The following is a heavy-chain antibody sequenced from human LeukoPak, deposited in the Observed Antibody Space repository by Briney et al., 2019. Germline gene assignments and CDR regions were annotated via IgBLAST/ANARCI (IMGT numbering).Heavy chain of an antibody. CDR1: GYTFTSYD. D-gene: IGHD3-16*02. Sequence: GASVKVSCKASGYTFTSYDINWVRQATGQGLEWMGWMNPNSGNTGYAQKFQGRVTMTRNTSISTAYMELSSLRSEDTAVYYCARGPIMITFGGVIVSNWFDPWGQGTLVTVSS. J-gene: IGHJ5*02. CDR2: MNPNSGNT. CDR3: ARGPIMITFGGVIVSNWFDP. V-gene: IGHV1-8*01.